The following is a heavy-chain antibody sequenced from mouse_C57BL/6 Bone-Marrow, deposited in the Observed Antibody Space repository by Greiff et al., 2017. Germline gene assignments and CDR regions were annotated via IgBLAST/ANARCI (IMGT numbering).Heavy chain of an antibody. CDR3: ARGGLRFAY. Sequence: QVQLKQPGAELVKPGASVKLSCKASGYTFTSYWMHWVKQRPGQGLEWIGMIHPNSGSTNYNEKFKSKATLTVDKSSSTAYMQLSSLTSEDSAVYDCARGGLRFAYGGQGTLVTVSA. CDR2: IHPNSGST. CDR1: GYTFTSYW. D-gene: IGHD2-4*01. V-gene: IGHV1-64*01. J-gene: IGHJ3*01.